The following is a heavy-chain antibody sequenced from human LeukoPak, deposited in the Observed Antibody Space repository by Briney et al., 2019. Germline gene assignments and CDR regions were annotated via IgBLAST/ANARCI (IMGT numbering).Heavy chain of an antibody. CDR1: GGSFSGYY. CDR2: INHSGST. J-gene: IGHJ4*02. V-gene: IGHV4-34*01. D-gene: IGHD2-15*01. Sequence: PSVTLSLTCAVYGGSFSGYYWSWIRQPPGKGLEWIGEINHSGSTNYNPSLKSRVTISVDTSKNQFSLKLSSVTAADTAVYYCARGRHCSGGSCSFDYWGQGTLVTVSS. CDR3: ARGRHCSGGSCSFDY.